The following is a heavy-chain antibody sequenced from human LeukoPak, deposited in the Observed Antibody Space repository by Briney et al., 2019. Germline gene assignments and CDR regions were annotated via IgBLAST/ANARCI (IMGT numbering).Heavy chain of an antibody. CDR3: ARGHGGSNDAFDI. CDR2: MNSNSGNT. D-gene: IGHD3-16*01. Sequence: ASVKVSCKASGYTFTSYDINWVRQATGQGLEWMGWMNSNSGNTGYAQRFQGRVTMTRNTSISTVYMELSSLRSEDTAVYYCARGHGGSNDAFDIWGQGTMVTVSS. J-gene: IGHJ3*02. V-gene: IGHV1-8*01. CDR1: GYTFTSYD.